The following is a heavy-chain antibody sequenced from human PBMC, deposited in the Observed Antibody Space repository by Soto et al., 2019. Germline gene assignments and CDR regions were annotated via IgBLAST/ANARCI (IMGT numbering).Heavy chain of an antibody. Sequence: SETLSLTCAVYGGSFSGYYWTWIRKPPGKGLEWIGEINHSGSTNYNPSLKSRVTISVDTSKNQFSLKLSSVTAAATPVYYCARGQGIAAAGPPDYWGQGTLVTVSS. V-gene: IGHV4-34*01. CDR2: INHSGST. CDR3: ARGQGIAAAGPPDY. D-gene: IGHD6-13*01. CDR1: GGSFSGYY. J-gene: IGHJ4*02.